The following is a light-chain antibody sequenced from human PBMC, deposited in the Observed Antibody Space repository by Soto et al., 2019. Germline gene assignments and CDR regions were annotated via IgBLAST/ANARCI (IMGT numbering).Light chain of an antibody. V-gene: IGKV3-15*01. CDR1: QSVSSN. J-gene: IGKJ2*01. CDR2: DAS. CDR3: HQYNYWPYT. Sequence: EIVMTQTPATLSVSPGERVTLSCRAGQSVSSNLAWYQQKPGQAPRLLIYDASTRATGVPASFSGSGSGTEFTLTICSLQSEDFAVYYCHQYNYWPYTFGQGTKLEIK.